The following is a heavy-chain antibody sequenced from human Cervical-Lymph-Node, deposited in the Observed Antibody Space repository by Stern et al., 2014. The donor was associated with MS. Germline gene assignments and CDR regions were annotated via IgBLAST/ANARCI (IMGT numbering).Heavy chain of an antibody. J-gene: IGHJ5*02. Sequence: EVHLVESGGGLVQPGGSLRLSCAASGFTFSSYWMHWVRQAPGKGLVWVSRINSDGSSTSYADSVKGRFTISRDNAKNTLNLQMNSLRAEDTAVYYCARDPSYCGGDCYANWFDPWGQGTLVTVSS. CDR1: GFTFSSYW. CDR2: INSDGSST. V-gene: IGHV3-74*01. CDR3: ARDPSYCGGDCYANWFDP. D-gene: IGHD2-21*02.